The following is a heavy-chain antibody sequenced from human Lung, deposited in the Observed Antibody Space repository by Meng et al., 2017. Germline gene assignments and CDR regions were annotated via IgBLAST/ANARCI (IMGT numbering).Heavy chain of an antibody. CDR3: ARSGYCSGSSCYGSFDS. J-gene: IGHJ4*02. D-gene: IGHD2-15*01. CDR1: GCSIRSGGYA. CDR2: ISHSGST. Sequence: QLQLQESGSGLVKPSHTLSLTCAVSGCSIRSGGYAWSWIRQPPGKGLEWIGYISHSGSTYYNPSLKNRVNISVDRSKNQFSLRLTSVTAADTAVYSCARSGYCSGSSCYGSFDSWGQGTLVTVSS. V-gene: IGHV4-30-2*01.